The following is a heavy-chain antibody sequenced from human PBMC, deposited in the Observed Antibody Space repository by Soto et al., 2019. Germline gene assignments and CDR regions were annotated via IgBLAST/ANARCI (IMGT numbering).Heavy chain of an antibody. Sequence: QVQLVQSGAEVKKPGASVKVSCKTSGYTFTSYHISWVRQAPGQGLEWMGWISAYNTNTNDSQKFQGRVTMTTDTLTSTAYMELRSLRSDDTAVYYCARDTPPTDYWGQGTLVTVSS. CDR2: ISAYNTNT. V-gene: IGHV1-18*01. J-gene: IGHJ4*02. CDR3: ARDTPPTDY. CDR1: GYTFTSYH.